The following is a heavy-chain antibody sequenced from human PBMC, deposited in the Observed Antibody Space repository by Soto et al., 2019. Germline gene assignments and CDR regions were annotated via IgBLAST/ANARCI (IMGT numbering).Heavy chain of an antibody. CDR2: IWYDGSNK. Sequence: GGSLRLSCAASGFTFSSYGMHWVRQAPGKGLEWVAVIWYDGSNKYYADSVKGRFTISRDNSKNTLYLQMNSLRAEDTAVYYCARGCNDSSSWYGDPNYYYYYYGMDVWGQGTTVTVSS. CDR1: GFTFSSYG. V-gene: IGHV3-33*01. CDR3: ARGCNDSSSWYGDPNYYYYYYGMDV. D-gene: IGHD6-13*01. J-gene: IGHJ6*02.